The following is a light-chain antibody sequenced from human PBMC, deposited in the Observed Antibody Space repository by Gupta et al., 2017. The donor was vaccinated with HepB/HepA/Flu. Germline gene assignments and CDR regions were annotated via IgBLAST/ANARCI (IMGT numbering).Light chain of an antibody. J-gene: IGLJ2*01. Sequence: QSVLTQPPSASGTPGPRVTLSCSGSGSNIGSNTVNWYQQLPGTAPKLLIYSNNQRPSGVPDRFSGSKSGTSAFLSISELQSEDEADYYCAAWDDILNMGVFGGVTKLTVL. CDR2: SNN. CDR3: AAWDDILNMGV. V-gene: IGLV1-44*01. CDR1: GSNIGSNT.